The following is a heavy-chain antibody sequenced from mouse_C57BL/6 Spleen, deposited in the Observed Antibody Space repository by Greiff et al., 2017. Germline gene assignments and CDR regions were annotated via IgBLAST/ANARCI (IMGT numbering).Heavy chain of an antibody. CDR2: IYPGGGYT. D-gene: IGHD2-4*01. CDR1: GYTFTNYW. CDR3: ARSNYDYDYYYAMDY. V-gene: IGHV1-63*01. J-gene: IGHJ4*01. Sequence: QVQLQQSGAELVRPGTSVKMSCKASGYTFTNYWIGWAKQRPGHGLEWIGVIYPGGGYTNYNEKFKGKATLTADKSSSTAYMQFSSLTSEDSAIYYCARSNYDYDYYYAMDYWGQGTSVTVSS.